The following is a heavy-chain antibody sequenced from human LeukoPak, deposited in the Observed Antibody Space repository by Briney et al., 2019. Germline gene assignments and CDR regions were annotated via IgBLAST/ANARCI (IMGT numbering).Heavy chain of an antibody. CDR2: IKQDGSEK. CDR1: GFPFSSYW. V-gene: IGHV3-7*01. J-gene: IGHJ4*02. CDR3: ARHPFDY. Sequence: PGGSLRLSCAASGFPFSSYWMSWVRPAPGKGLEWVANIKQDGSEKYYVDSVKGRFTISRDNAKNTVYLQMNSLRAEDTAVYYCARHPFDYWGQGTLVTVSS.